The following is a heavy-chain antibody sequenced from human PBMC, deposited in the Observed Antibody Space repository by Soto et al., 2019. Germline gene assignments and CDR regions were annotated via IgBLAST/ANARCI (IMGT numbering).Heavy chain of an antibody. D-gene: IGHD6-13*01. CDR3: AKWKRAAGTGPAYYYYGMDV. Sequence: GGSLRLSCAASGFTFSSYGMHWVRQAPGKGLEWVAVISYDGSNKYYADSVKGRFTISRDNSKNTLYLQMNSLRAEDTAVYYCAKWKRAAGTGPAYYYYGMDVWGQGTTVTVSS. CDR1: GFTFSSYG. V-gene: IGHV3-30*18. CDR2: ISYDGSNK. J-gene: IGHJ6*02.